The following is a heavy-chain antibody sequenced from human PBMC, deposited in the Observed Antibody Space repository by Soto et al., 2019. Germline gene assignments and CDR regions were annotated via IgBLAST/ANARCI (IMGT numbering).Heavy chain of an antibody. D-gene: IGHD2-2*01. CDR3: AGQVVPAEMWFDP. J-gene: IGHJ5*02. V-gene: IGHV3-53*01. CDR2: IYSGGST. Sequence: GGSLRLSCAASGFTVTSNYMGWVRQAPGKGLEWVSVIYSGGSTYYADSVKGRFTISRDNSKNTLYLQLNSLRAEDTAVYYCAGQVVPAEMWFDPWGQGTLVTVSS. CDR1: GFTVTSNY.